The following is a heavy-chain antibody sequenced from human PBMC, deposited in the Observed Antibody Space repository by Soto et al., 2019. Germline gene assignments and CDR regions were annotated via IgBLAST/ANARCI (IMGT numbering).Heavy chain of an antibody. Sequence: PSETLSLTCTVSGDTSTSYYWCWIRHAPGKGLEWIGHIHNSWTSTHNPSLNGRVTISIDMSKKQFSLKLTSLTSADKAVYYCARDFYDSVGYTWFDSWSQGTLVTVSS. J-gene: IGHJ5*01. D-gene: IGHD3-22*01. CDR2: IHNSWTS. V-gene: IGHV4-59*01. CDR3: ARDFYDSVGYTWFDS. CDR1: GDTSTSYY.